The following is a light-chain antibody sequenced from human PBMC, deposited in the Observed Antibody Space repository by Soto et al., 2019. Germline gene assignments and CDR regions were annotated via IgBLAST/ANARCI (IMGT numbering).Light chain of an antibody. CDR2: GAS. J-gene: IGKJ2*01. CDR3: QQYVTSPYT. Sequence: DIVLTQSPGTLSLSPGEAATLSCRASQSISNNYLAWYQQQPGQAPRLVIHGASSRATDIPDRFSGSGSGTDFTRTISRLEPEDFAVYYCQQYVTSPYTFGQGTKLEI. V-gene: IGKV3-20*01. CDR1: QSISNNY.